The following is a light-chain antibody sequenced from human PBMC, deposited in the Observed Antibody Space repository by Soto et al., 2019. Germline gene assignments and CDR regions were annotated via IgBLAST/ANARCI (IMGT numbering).Light chain of an antibody. V-gene: IGLV1-44*01. CDR2: SHN. CDR1: SSNIGSNT. J-gene: IGLJ1*01. Sequence: QSVLTQPPSASGTPGQRVIISCSGSSSNIGSNTVNWYQQLPGTAPKLLIYSHNQRPSGVPDRFSDSQSGTSASLAISGLQSEDEADYYCATWDDSLDGYVFGTGTKLTVL. CDR3: ATWDDSLDGYV.